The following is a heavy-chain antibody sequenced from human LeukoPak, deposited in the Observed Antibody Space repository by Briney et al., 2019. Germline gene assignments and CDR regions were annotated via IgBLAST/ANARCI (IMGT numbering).Heavy chain of an antibody. D-gene: IGHD2-2*01. V-gene: IGHV4-39*07. J-gene: IGHJ5*02. Sequence: SETLSLTCTVSGGSISSSSYYWGWIRQPPGKGLEWIGSIYYSGSTYYNPSPKSRVTISVDTSKNQFSLKLSSVTAADTAVYYCARGIVVVPAATDWFDPWGQGTLVTVSS. CDR1: GGSISSSSYY. CDR3: ARGIVVVPAATDWFDP. CDR2: IYYSGST.